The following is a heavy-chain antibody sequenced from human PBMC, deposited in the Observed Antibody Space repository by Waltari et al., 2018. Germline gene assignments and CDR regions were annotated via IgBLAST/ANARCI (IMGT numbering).Heavy chain of an antibody. CDR3: AKERGASRIYFLDY. J-gene: IGHJ4*02. CDR2: KTRGGRT. CDR1: GFTFSSYT. D-gene: IGHD3-10*01. V-gene: IGHV3-23*01. Sequence: EDQLLQSGGGLVQPGGSLRLSCAASGFTFSSYTMDWVRQGPGKGLGGGSAKTRGGRTYYADSVGGRFTVSRDNSKSTLYLEMNSLRAEDTAVYYCAKERGASRIYFLDYWGQGSLVTVSS.